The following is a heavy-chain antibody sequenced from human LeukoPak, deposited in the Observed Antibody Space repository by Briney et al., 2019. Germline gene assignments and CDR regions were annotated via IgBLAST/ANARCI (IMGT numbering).Heavy chain of an antibody. CDR1: GFTFSSYS. D-gene: IGHD2-2*01. V-gene: IGHV3-48*04. Sequence: GGSLRLSCAASGFTFSSYSMNWVRQAPGKGLEWVSYISSSSSTIYYADSVKGRFTISRDNAKNSLYLQMNSLRAKDTAVYYCARDGRYCSSTSCYFGYWGQGTLVTVSS. CDR2: ISSSSSTI. CDR3: ARDGRYCSSTSCYFGY. J-gene: IGHJ4*02.